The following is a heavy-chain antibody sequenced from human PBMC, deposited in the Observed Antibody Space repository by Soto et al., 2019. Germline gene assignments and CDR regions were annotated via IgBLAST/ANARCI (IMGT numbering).Heavy chain of an antibody. Sequence: QITLKESGPTLVKPAETLTLTCTFSGFSLSTTSMGVGWIRQPPGKALEWLALIYWDNDTRYTPSLKNRLTITKDTSKNQVVLTMTNMDPVDTATYYCARSPYNWFDPWGQGILVTVSS. CDR3: ARSPYNWFDP. CDR2: IYWDNDT. J-gene: IGHJ5*02. CDR1: GFSLSTTSMG. V-gene: IGHV2-5*02.